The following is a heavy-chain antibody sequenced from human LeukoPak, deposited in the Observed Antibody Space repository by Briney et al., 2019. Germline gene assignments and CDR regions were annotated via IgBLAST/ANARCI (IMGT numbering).Heavy chain of an antibody. D-gene: IGHD6-19*01. CDR1: GGTFSSYA. V-gene: IGHV1-69*04. J-gene: IGHJ4*02. CDR3: ATIAVAGYYFDY. Sequence: ASVKVSCKASGGTFSSYAISWVRQAPGQGLEWMGRIIPILGIANYAQKFQGRVTITADKSTSTAYMELSSLRSEDTAVYYCATIAVAGYYFDYWGQGTLVTVSS. CDR2: IIPILGIA.